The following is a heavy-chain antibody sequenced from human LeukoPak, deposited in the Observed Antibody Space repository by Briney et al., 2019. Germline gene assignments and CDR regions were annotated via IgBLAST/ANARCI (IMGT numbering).Heavy chain of an antibody. Sequence: SETLSLTCAVYGGSFSGYYWNWIRQPPGKGLEWIGRIYSSGSTNYSPSLKSRGTISVDTSKNQFSLKLSSVTAADTAVYYCAREGAVGVITLDDAFDIWGQGTMVTVSS. J-gene: IGHJ3*02. CDR1: GGSFSGYY. CDR2: IYSSGST. CDR3: AREGAVGVITLDDAFDI. V-gene: IGHV4-59*01. D-gene: IGHD3-16*02.